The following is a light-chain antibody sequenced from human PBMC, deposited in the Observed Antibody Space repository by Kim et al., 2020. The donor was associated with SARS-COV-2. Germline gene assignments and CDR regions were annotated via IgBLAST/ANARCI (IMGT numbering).Light chain of an antibody. CDR1: QSISSY. V-gene: IGKV1-39*01. J-gene: IGKJ4*01. CDR3: QQSYSTPLT. CDR2: AAS. Sequence: AAVGDRVTSTGRASQSISSYLNWYQQKPGKAPKLLIYAASRLQSGVPSRFSGSGSGTDFTLTISSLQPEDFATYYCQQSYSTPLTFGGGTKVDIK.